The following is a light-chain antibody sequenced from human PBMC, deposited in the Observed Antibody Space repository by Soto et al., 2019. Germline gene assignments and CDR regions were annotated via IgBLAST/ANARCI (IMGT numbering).Light chain of an antibody. J-gene: IGKJ4*01. CDR1: QSVSRSTS. V-gene: IGKV3-20*01. Sequence: EIVLTQSPGPLSLSPGERATLSCRASQSVSRSTSLAWYQEKTGQAPRLLIYGASSRAVGVPDRFSGSGSGTDFTLTISRLEPEDFAVYYCQQYGDSPLTFGGGTKVE. CDR3: QQYGDSPLT. CDR2: GAS.